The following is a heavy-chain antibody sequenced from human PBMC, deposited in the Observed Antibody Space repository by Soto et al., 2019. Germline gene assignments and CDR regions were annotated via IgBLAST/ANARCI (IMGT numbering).Heavy chain of an antibody. CDR2: ISSSSSTI. V-gene: IGHV3-48*02. D-gene: IGHD3-22*01. J-gene: IGHJ5*02. Sequence: GGSLRLSCAASGFTFSSYSMNWVRQAPGKGLEWVSYISSSSSTIYYADSVKGRFTISRDNAKNSLYLQMNSLRDEDTAVYYCARGADYDSSGIRLNWFDPWRQGTLVTVSS. CDR1: GFTFSSYS. CDR3: ARGADYDSSGIRLNWFDP.